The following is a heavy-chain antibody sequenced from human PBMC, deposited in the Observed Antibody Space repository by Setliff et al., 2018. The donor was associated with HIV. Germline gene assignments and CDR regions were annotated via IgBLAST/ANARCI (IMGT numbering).Heavy chain of an antibody. Sequence: ASVKVSCKASGYSFINYAMNWVRQAPGQGLEWMGWINTQTGSPTYAQAFTGRFVFSVDTSVTTAYLQISGLKADDTAVYYCARALYGEYGGDLNWLDPWGQGTPVTVSS. CDR3: ARALYGEYGGDLNWLDP. D-gene: IGHD4-17*01. J-gene: IGHJ5*02. CDR1: GYSFINYA. V-gene: IGHV7-4-1*02. CDR2: INTQTGSP.